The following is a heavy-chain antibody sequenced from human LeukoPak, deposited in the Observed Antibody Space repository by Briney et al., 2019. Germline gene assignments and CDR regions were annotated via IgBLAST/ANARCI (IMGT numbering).Heavy chain of an antibody. CDR3: ARDRAAGTFGWFDP. V-gene: IGHV4-34*01. D-gene: IGHD6-13*01. Sequence: PSETLSLTCAVYGGSFSGYYWSWIRQPPGKGLEWIGEINHSGSTNYNPSLKSRVTISVDTPKNQFSLKLSSVTAADTAVYYCARDRAAGTFGWFDPWGQGTLVTVSS. CDR1: GGSFSGYY. CDR2: INHSGST. J-gene: IGHJ5*02.